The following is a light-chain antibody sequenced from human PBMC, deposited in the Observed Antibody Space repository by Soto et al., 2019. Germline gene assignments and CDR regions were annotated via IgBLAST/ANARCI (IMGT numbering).Light chain of an antibody. CDR3: SSYTSSSIL. V-gene: IGLV2-14*01. Sequence: QSALTQPASGSGSPGQSITISCTGTSSEVGGYNYVSWYQQHPGKARKLLIYEVSNRPSGVSNRFSGSNSGNTASLTISGLQAEDEADYYCSSYTSSSILFGTGTKVTVL. J-gene: IGLJ1*01. CDR1: SSEVGGYNY. CDR2: EVS.